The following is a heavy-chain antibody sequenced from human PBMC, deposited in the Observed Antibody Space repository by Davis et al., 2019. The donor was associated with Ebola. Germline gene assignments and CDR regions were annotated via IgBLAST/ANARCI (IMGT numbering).Heavy chain of an antibody. CDR1: GGSISSYY. CDR2: IYYSGST. CDR3: ARDRGGYCSGGSCYSGGHYFDY. J-gene: IGHJ4*02. Sequence: MPSETLSLTCAVSGGSISSYYRSWLRQLPGKGLEWLGYIYYSGSTNYNPSLKSRVTISVDTSKNQFSLKLSSVTAADTAVYYCARDRGGYCSGGSCYSGGHYFDYWGQGTLVTVSS. V-gene: IGHV4-59*01. D-gene: IGHD2-15*01.